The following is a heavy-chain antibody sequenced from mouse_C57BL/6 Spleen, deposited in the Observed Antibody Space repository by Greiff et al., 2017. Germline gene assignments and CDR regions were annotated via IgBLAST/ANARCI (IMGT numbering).Heavy chain of an antibody. Sequence: VQLQQSGPGLVAPSQSLSISCTVSGFSLTSYGVDWVRQPPGKGLEWLGVIWGGGSTNYNSALMSSLSIRKDNSKSQVYLKMSSLQTDDTAMYYCARSAHYYAMDYWGQGTSVTVSS. J-gene: IGHJ4*01. CDR2: IWGGGST. CDR1: GFSLTSYG. V-gene: IGHV2-9*01. D-gene: IGHD3-1*01. CDR3: ARSAHYYAMDY.